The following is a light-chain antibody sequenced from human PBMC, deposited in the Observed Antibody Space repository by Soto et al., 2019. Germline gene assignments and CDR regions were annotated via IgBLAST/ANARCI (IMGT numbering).Light chain of an antibody. Sequence: DIQMTQSPSSLSASVGDRVTITCRASQSISGNLNWYQQKPGKAPELLIFAASSLQPGAPSRFSGSGSGTDFTLTINNLQREDSATYYCQQRETFGQGTKVDI. CDR2: AAS. V-gene: IGKV1-39*01. CDR3: QQRET. CDR1: QSISGN. J-gene: IGKJ1*01.